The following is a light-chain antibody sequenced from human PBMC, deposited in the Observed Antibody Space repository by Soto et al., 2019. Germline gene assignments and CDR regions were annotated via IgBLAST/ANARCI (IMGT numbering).Light chain of an antibody. Sequence: DIVMTQSPLSLPVTPGEPASISCRSSQSLLHSNGYNCLDWYLQKPGQSPQLLIYLGSNRASGVPDRFSGSGSGTDFTLKISRVEAEDVGVYYCMQALQTPPTFGKGTKLEIK. CDR1: QSLLHSNGYNC. CDR3: MQALQTPPT. J-gene: IGKJ2*01. CDR2: LGS. V-gene: IGKV2-28*01.